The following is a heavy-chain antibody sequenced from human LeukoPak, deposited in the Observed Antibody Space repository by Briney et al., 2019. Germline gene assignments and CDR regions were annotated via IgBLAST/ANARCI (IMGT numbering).Heavy chain of an antibody. V-gene: IGHV3-23*01. D-gene: IGHD2-21*02. Sequence: GGSLRLSCAASGFTFSSYAMSWVRQAPGKGLEWVSAISGSGDSTYYGDSVKGRFTISRDNSKNTLYLQMHSLRPGDTAVYYCVREDTPATANYWGQGTLVTISS. CDR3: VREDTPATANY. J-gene: IGHJ4*02. CDR2: ISGSGDST. CDR1: GFTFSSYA.